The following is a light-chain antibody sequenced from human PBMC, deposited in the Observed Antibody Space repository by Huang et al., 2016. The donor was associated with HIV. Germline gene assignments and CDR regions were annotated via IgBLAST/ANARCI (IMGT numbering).Light chain of an antibody. CDR3: QQSYSTPFYT. CDR1: QSVSTY. CDR2: AAS. V-gene: IGKV1-39*01. Sequence: DILMTQSPSSLSASVGDRVTITCRASQSVSTYLNWYQQKPGKYPKLLIYAASSLQSWVPSRFSGSGSGTDVTLTISSLQPDDFATYYCQQSYSTPFYTFGQGTKLEIK. J-gene: IGKJ2*01.